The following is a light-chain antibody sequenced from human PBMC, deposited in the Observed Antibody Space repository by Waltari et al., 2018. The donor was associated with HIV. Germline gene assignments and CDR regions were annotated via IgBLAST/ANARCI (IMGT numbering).Light chain of an antibody. CDR3: QAWDTNTAQVV. CDR1: KLGDTY. Sequence: SFDLTQPPSVSVSPGQTATITCSGEKLGDTYTSWYQQKPGHSPVMVIFQDTRRPSGTPGRFSGSYSGDTATLTISGTQTLDEADYYCQAWDTNTAQVVFGGGTKLTVL. J-gene: IGLJ2*01. CDR2: QDT. V-gene: IGLV3-1*01.